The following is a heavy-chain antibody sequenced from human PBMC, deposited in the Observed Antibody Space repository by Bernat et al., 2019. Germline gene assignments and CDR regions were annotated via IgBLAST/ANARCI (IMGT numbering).Heavy chain of an antibody. CDR3: ARHNLDYYYGMDV. CDR1: GYSFTSYW. V-gene: IGHV5-51*01. Sequence: EVQLVQSGAEVKKPGESLKISCKGSGYSFTSYWIGWVRQMPGKGLEWMGIIYPGDSDTRYSPSFQGKVTISADRSISTAYLQWRSLKASDTAMYYCARHNLDYYYGMDVWGQGTTVTVSS. D-gene: IGHD1-14*01. J-gene: IGHJ6*02. CDR2: IYPGDSDT.